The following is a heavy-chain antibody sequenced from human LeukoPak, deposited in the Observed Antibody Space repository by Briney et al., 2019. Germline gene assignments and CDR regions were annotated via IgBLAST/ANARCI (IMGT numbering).Heavy chain of an antibody. V-gene: IGHV4-4*07. J-gene: IGHJ3*02. CDR3: ARDPGYYGSGTRGAFDI. CDR2: ISGSGST. Sequence: SETLSLTCSVSGDSISYFYWSWIRQAAGKGLEWIGRISGSGSTDYNASLKSRVTMSVDTSKNQFSLKLNSVTAADTAVYYCARDPGYYGSGTRGAFDIWGQGTMVTISS. D-gene: IGHD3-10*01. CDR1: GDSISYFY.